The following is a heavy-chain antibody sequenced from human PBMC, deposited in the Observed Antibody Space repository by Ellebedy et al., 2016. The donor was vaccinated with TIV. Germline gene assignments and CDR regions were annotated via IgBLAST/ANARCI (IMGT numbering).Heavy chain of an antibody. V-gene: IGHV3-21*01. Sequence: GGSLRLSXAASGFTFSSYSMNWVRQAPGKGLEWVSSISSSSSYIYYADSVKGRFTISRDNAKNSLYLQMNSLRAEDTAVYYCARDRTIVPAAMYYYYGMDVWGQGTTVTVSS. D-gene: IGHD2-2*01. CDR3: ARDRTIVPAAMYYYYGMDV. CDR2: ISSSSSYI. CDR1: GFTFSSYS. J-gene: IGHJ6*02.